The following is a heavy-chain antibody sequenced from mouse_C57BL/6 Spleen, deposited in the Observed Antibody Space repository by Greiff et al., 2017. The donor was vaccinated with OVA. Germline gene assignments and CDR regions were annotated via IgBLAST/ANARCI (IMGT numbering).Heavy chain of an antibody. D-gene: IGHD1-1*01. CDR3: TTCIDSYGAMDY. CDR1: GFNIKDSY. V-gene: IGHV14-1*01. Sequence: VQLKESGAELVRPGASVKLSCTASGFNIKDSYMHWVKQRPEQGLEWIGRIDPGDGDPEYAPKFQGKATMTADTASNTAYLQLSSLTSEDTAVYYCTTCIDSYGAMDYWGQGTSVTVSS. CDR2: IDPGDGDP. J-gene: IGHJ4*01.